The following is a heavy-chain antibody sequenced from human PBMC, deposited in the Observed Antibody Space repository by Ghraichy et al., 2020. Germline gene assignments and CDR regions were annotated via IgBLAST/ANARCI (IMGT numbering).Heavy chain of an antibody. CDR1: GFSFRSYW. Sequence: GESLNISCAASGFSFRSYWMTWVRQAPGKGLEWVANIKIDETEKYYVGSVKGRFTISRDNAKNSLYLQMNSLRAEDTALYYCGRGGPDKSNYAVDILGPGTMVTVSS. J-gene: IGHJ3*02. D-gene: IGHD4-11*01. CDR3: GRGGPDKSNYAVDI. V-gene: IGHV3-7*03. CDR2: IKIDETEK.